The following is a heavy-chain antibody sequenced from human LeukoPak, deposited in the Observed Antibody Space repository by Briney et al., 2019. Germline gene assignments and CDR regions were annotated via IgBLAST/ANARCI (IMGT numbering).Heavy chain of an antibody. Sequence: SETLSLTCTVSGGSISSYYWSWIRQPPGKGLEWIGYIYYSGSTNYNPSLKSRVTISVDTSKNQFSLKLSSVTAADTAVYCCARQAAADFYNWFDPWGQGTLVTVSS. CDR1: GGSISSYY. CDR3: ARQAAADFYNWFDP. J-gene: IGHJ5*02. CDR2: IYYSGST. D-gene: IGHD6-13*01. V-gene: IGHV4-59*01.